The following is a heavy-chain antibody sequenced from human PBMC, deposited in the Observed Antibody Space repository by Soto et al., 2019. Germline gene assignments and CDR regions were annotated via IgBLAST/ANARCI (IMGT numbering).Heavy chain of an antibody. CDR3: ATSRISIAVAGETEYYFDY. J-gene: IGHJ4*02. CDR2: INPNSGDT. V-gene: IGHV1-2*04. CDR1: GYIFTGYY. Sequence: QVQLLQSGAELKKPGASVKVSCKASGYIFTGYYMHWVRQAPGQGLEWMGWINPNSGDTNYTQKFQGWVTMTSDTSISTAYMELSRLRSDDTAVYYCATSRISIAVAGETEYYFDYCGQGTPVTVSS. D-gene: IGHD6-19*01.